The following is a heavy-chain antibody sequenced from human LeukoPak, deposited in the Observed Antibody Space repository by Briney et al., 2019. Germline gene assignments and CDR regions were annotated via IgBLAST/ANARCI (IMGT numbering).Heavy chain of an antibody. CDR2: ISGRGGST. CDR3: AKSFEAMIVVVIFDY. CDR1: GFTFSSYA. V-gene: IGHV3-23*01. Sequence: GGSLRLSCAASGFTFSSYAMSWVRQAPGKGLEWVSAISGRGGSTYYADSVKGRFTISRDNSKNTLYLQMNSLRAEDTAVYYCAKSFEAMIVVVIFDYWGQGTLVTVSS. J-gene: IGHJ4*02. D-gene: IGHD3-22*01.